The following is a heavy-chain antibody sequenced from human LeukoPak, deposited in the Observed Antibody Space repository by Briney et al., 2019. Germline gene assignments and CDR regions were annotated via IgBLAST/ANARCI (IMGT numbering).Heavy chain of an antibody. CDR3: ARDLGYSSSLSGDY. J-gene: IGHJ4*02. Sequence: ASVKVSCKASGYTFASYGISWVRQAPGQGLEWMGWISAYNGNTNYAQKLQGRVTMTTDTSTSTAYMELRSPRSDDTAVYYCARDLGYSSSLSGDYWGQGTLVTVSS. CDR2: ISAYNGNT. CDR1: GYTFASYG. V-gene: IGHV1-18*01. D-gene: IGHD6-6*01.